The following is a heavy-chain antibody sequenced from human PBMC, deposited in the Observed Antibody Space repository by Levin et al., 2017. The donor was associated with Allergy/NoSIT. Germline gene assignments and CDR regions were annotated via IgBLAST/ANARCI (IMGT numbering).Heavy chain of an antibody. J-gene: IGHJ6*02. CDR2: ISSSSSYI. CDR3: ARDIVVVVAEFYYYYGMDV. D-gene: IGHD2-15*01. V-gene: IGHV3-21*01. CDR1: GFTFSSYS. Sequence: GASVKVSCAASGFTFSSYSMNWVRQAPGKGLEWVSSISSSSSYIYYADSVKGRFTISRDNAKNSLYLQMNSLRAEDTAVYYCARDIVVVVAEFYYYYGMDVWGQGTTVTVSS.